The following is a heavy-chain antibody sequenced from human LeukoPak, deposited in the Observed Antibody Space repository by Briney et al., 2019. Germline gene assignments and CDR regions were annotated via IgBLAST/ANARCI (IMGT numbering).Heavy chain of an antibody. J-gene: IGHJ4*02. D-gene: IGHD3-10*01. CDR3: ATGSGTYSPDY. Sequence: ASVKVSCKASGYTFAGQYLHWVRQAPGQGLEWMGWINPNSGDTNYAQNFQGRVTMTRDTSISTAYMELSRLTSDDTAAYYCATGSGTYSPDYWGQGTLVTVSS. CDR1: GYTFAGQY. CDR2: INPNSGDT. V-gene: IGHV1-2*02.